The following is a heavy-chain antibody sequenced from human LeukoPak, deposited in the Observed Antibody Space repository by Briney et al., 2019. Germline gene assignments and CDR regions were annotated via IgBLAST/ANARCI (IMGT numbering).Heavy chain of an antibody. CDR3: ASSIMYYYDSSGYYYGSDY. V-gene: IGHV4-59*12. D-gene: IGHD3-22*01. J-gene: IGHJ4*02. CDR1: GGSISSYY. CDR2: IYYTGST. Sequence: SETLSLTCSVSGGSISSYYWSWIRQPPGKGLEWIGYIYYTGSTNYNPSLKSRVTISVDTSKNQFSLNLSSVTAADTAVYYCASSIMYYYDSSGYYYGSDYWGQGTLVTVSS.